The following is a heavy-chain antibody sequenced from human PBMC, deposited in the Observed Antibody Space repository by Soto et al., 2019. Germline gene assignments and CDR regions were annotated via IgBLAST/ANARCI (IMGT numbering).Heavy chain of an antibody. J-gene: IGHJ1*01. Sequence: GGSLRLSCAASGLTFSNYAMSWVRQAPGKGLEWVSFIGGRGETTYYADSVEGRFTISRDNSKNTLYLQMNSLRAEDTAVYYCAKDACRMTFRCGPEWGQGTLVTVSS. CDR2: IGGRGETT. CDR3: AKDACRMTFRCGPE. V-gene: IGHV3-23*01. CDR1: GLTFSNYA. D-gene: IGHD2-21*02.